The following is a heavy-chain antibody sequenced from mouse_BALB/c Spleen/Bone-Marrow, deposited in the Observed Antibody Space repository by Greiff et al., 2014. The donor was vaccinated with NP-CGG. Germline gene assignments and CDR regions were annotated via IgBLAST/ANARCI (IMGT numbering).Heavy chain of an antibody. CDR1: GFNITDNC. Sequence: EVQLQQSGAELVKPGASVKMSCKASGFNITDNCMHWVKQRPGQGLEWIGRIDPGNGNTKYNQKFKGKATITADKSSNTAYMQPCSLTSEDTSAYYCARWEYYAMDYWGQGTSVTVSS. J-gene: IGHJ4*01. V-gene: IGHV14-3*02. D-gene: IGHD4-1*01. CDR2: IDPGNGNT. CDR3: ARWEYYAMDY.